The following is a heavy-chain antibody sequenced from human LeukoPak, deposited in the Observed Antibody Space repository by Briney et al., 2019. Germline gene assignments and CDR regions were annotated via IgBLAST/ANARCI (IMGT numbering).Heavy chain of an antibody. CDR1: GGSFSGYY. V-gene: IGHV4-34*01. Sequence: PSETLSLTCAVYGGSFSGYYWSWIRQPPGKGLEWIGEINHSGSTNYNPSLKSRVTISVDTSKNQFSLKLSSVTAADTAVYYCAREGGYSYGYLKNWFDPWGQGTLVTVSS. J-gene: IGHJ5*02. CDR3: AREGGYSYGYLKNWFDP. CDR2: INHSGST. D-gene: IGHD5-18*01.